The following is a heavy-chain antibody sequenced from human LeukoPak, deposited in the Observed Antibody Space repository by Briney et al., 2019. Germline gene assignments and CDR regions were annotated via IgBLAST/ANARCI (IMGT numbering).Heavy chain of an antibody. CDR2: MYYSGSP. J-gene: IGHJ5*02. Sequence: SQTLSLTCTVSGGSISSGDYHWSWLRQPPGKGLEWVGYMYYSGSPNYNPSLKSRVTISVDPSKNQFSLKLSSVTAADTAVYYCARLGYCSSTSCYAGLSTWFDPWGQGTLVTVSS. D-gene: IGHD2-2*01. CDR3: ARLGYCSSTSCYAGLSTWFDP. V-gene: IGHV4-30-4*01. CDR1: GGSISSGDYH.